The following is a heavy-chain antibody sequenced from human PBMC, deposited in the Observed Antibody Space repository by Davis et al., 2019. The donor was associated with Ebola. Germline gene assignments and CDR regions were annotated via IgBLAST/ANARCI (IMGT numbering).Heavy chain of an antibody. Sequence: ASVKVSCKVSGYTLTELSMHWVRQAPGKGLEWMGGFDPEDGETIYAQKFQGRVTMTEDTSTDTAYMELSSLRSEDTAVYYCATGITIFGVVIQGPYYYGMDVWGQGTTVTVSS. CDR1: GYTLTELS. J-gene: IGHJ6*02. D-gene: IGHD3-3*01. V-gene: IGHV1-24*01. CDR2: FDPEDGET. CDR3: ATGITIFGVVIQGPYYYGMDV.